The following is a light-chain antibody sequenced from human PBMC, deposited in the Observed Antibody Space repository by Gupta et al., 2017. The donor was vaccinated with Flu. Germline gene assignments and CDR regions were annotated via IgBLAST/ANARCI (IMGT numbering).Light chain of an antibody. CDR1: HHGRKT. J-gene: IGLJ1*01. CDR3: QVWDSSSDHYV. V-gene: IGLV3-21*02. Sequence: GGGHHGRKTCHWEPQKARPAPGPGVQGYTRRPPRVPERFSGSNSGNTATLTISRVEAGDGADYYCQVWDSSSDHYVFGTGTKVTVL. CDR2: GYT.